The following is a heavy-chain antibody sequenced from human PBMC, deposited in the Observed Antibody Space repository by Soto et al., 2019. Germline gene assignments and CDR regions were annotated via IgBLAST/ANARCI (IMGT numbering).Heavy chain of an antibody. CDR3: ARDPPGYGSDA. V-gene: IGHV4-59*01. CDR1: GGSISSYY. CDR2: IYYSGST. Sequence: SETLSLTCTVSGGSISSYYWSWIRQPPGKGLEWIGYIYYSGSTNYNPPLKSRVTISVDTSKNQFSLKLSSVTAADTAVYYCARDPPGYGSDAWGQGTLVTVSS. J-gene: IGHJ4*02. D-gene: IGHD5-12*01.